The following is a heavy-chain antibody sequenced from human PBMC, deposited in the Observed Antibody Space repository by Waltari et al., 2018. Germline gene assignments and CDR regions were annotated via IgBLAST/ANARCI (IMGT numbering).Heavy chain of an antibody. Sequence: QVQLVQSGAEVKKPGASVKVSCKASGYTFTSYYMHWVRQAPGQGLEWMGRINPSGGSTSYAQKCQGRVTMTRDTSTSTVYMELSSLRAEDTAVYYCASLGSTGRNFDYWGQGTLVTVSS. CDR3: ASLGSTGRNFDY. D-gene: IGHD1-1*01. CDR2: INPSGGST. CDR1: GYTFTSYY. V-gene: IGHV1-46*01. J-gene: IGHJ4*02.